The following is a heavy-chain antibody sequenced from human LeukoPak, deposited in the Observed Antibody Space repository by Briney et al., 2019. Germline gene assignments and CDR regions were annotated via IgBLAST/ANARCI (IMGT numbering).Heavy chain of an antibody. CDR3: ARAVDDLGDY. CDR2: IYYSGSS. Sequence: SETLSLTCTVSGGSISSGGHYWSWIRQHTEKGLEWIGHIYYSGSSFYNPSLKSRVTMSTDTSKNQLSLKLSPVTAADTAVYYCARAVDDLGDYWGQGTLVTVSS. J-gene: IGHJ4*02. CDR1: GGSISSGGHY. V-gene: IGHV4-31*03.